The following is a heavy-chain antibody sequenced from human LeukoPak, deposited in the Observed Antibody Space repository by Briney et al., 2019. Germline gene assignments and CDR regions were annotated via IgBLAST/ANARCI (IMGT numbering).Heavy chain of an antibody. CDR3: ARALDRSYYYVYLS. J-gene: IGHJ4*02. Sequence: ASVTVSCKASGYTFTDFDINWVRQASGRGLEWMGWMNPNSGNTVYAQKFQGRVTMTRDTSINTARMELTSLTSEDTAVYYCARALDRSYYYVYLSWGQGTVISVSS. CDR2: MNPNSGNT. V-gene: IGHV1-8*01. CDR1: GYTFTDFD. D-gene: IGHD3-16*01.